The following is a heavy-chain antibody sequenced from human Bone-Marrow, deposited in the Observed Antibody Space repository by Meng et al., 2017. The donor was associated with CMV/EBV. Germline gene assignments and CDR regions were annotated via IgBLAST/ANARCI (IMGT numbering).Heavy chain of an antibody. CDR3: AKDRGGGDYFDY. CDR1: GFTFSDYY. V-gene: IGHV3-11*01. CDR2: ISSSGSTI. J-gene: IGHJ4*02. Sequence: SLSASGFTFSDYYMSWIRQAPGKGLEWVSYISSSGSTIYYADSVKGRFTISRDNAKNSLYLQMNSLRAEDTAVYYCAKDRGGGDYFDYWGQGTLVTVSS. D-gene: IGHD3-16*01.